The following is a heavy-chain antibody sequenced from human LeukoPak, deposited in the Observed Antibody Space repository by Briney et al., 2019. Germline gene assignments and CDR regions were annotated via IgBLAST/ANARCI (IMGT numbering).Heavy chain of an antibody. Sequence: ASVKVSCRASGYTFTGYYMHWVRQAPGQGLEWMGWINPNSGGTNYAQKFQGRVTMTRDTSISTAYMELSRLRSGDTAVYYCARGTAVWYYGMDVWGQGTTVTVSS. CDR2: INPNSGGT. J-gene: IGHJ6*02. CDR3: ARGTAVWYYGMDV. D-gene: IGHD6-19*01. CDR1: GYTFTGYY. V-gene: IGHV1-2*02.